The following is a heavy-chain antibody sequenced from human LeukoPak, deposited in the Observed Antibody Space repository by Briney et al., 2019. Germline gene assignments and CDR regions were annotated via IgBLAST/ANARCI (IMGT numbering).Heavy chain of an antibody. J-gene: IGHJ4*02. CDR3: AKDRVPGPFGYYFDY. V-gene: IGHV3-23*01. Sequence: GSLRLSCAASGFTFSSCAMSWVRQAPGKGLEWVSAISGSGGSTYYADSVKGRFTISRDNSKNTLYLQMNSLRAKDTAVYYCAKDRVPGPFGYYFDYWGQGTLVTVSS. D-gene: IGHD3-16*01. CDR2: ISGSGGST. CDR1: GFTFSSCA.